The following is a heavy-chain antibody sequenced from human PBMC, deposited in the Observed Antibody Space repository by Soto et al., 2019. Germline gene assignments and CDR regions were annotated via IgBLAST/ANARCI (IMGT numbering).Heavy chain of an antibody. CDR1: GFTFSSYS. J-gene: IGHJ6*02. CDR3: ATAGAYYDFWSGYYDYYYYGMDV. CDR2: ISSSSSTI. V-gene: IGHV3-48*02. Sequence: GGSLRLSCAASGFTFSSYSMNWVRQAPGKGLEWVSYISSSSSTIYYADSVKGRFTISRDNAKNTLYLQMNSLRDEDTAVYYCATAGAYYDFWSGYYDYYYYGMDVWGQGTTVTVSS. D-gene: IGHD3-3*01.